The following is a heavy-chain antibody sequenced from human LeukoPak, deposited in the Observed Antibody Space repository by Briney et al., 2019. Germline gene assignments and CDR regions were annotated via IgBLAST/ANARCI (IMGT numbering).Heavy chain of an antibody. CDR2: IYYSGST. Sequence: SETLSLTCTVSGGSIRSSSYHWGWIRQPPGTGLEWIGSIYYSGSTNYNPSLKSRVTISADTSKNQFSLKLSSVTATDTAVYYCTRRSLVSGPYDYWGQGTLVTVSS. CDR3: TRRSLVSGPYDY. D-gene: IGHD3-3*01. J-gene: IGHJ4*02. V-gene: IGHV4-39*01. CDR1: GGSIRSSSYH.